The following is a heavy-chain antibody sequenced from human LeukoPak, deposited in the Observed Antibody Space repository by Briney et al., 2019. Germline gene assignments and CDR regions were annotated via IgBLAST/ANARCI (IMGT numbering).Heavy chain of an antibody. J-gene: IGHJ4*02. CDR3: SRGTMTAKPADF. D-gene: IGHD3-10*01. CDR1: GVPINSLDYA. CDR2: IYYSGNT. Sequence: PSETLSLTCSVSGVPINSLDYAWTWIRQPPGKGLEWVGSIYYSGNTYYNPSLQRRVTISADTSRDYFSLPLSSVTAADTTLYFCSRGTMTAKPADFWGQGTLVTVSS. V-gene: IGHV4-39*01.